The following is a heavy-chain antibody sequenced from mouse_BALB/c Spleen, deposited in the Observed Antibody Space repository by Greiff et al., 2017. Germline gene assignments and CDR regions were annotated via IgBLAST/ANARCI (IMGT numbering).Heavy chain of an antibody. D-gene: IGHD1-1*01. Sequence: QVQLKESGAELVRPGTSVKISCKASGYTFTNYWLGWVKQRPGHGLEWIGDIYPGGGYTNYNEKFKGKATLTADTSSSTAYMQLSSLTSEDSAVYFCARAGSSYWFAYWGQGTLVTVSA. V-gene: IGHV1-63*02. CDR2: IYPGGGYT. J-gene: IGHJ3*01. CDR3: ARAGSSYWFAY. CDR1: GYTFTNYW.